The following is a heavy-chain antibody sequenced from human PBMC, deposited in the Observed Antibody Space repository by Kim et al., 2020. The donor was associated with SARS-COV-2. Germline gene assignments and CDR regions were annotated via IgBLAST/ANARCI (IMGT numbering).Heavy chain of an antibody. CDR3: AKAQPLSSGGSVFED. V-gene: IGHV3-23*01. D-gene: IGHD6-19*01. CDR2: DRGGGGRT. Sequence: GGSLRLSCGASGFTVNTFAMSWVRQAPGKGLEWVSTDRGGGGRTFYADSVKGRFTISRDNSKNTVFLQMNSVRAEDTAVYYCAKAQPLSSGGSVFEDWGQGSLLTLYS. J-gene: IGHJ4*01. CDR1: GFTVNTFA.